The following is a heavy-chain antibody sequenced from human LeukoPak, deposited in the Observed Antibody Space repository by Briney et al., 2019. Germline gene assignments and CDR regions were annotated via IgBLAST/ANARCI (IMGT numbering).Heavy chain of an antibody. D-gene: IGHD6-19*01. CDR3: ARDVGTSGWYDY. CDR2: TYYRSKWYD. CDR1: GDSVSSINGA. J-gene: IGHJ4*02. Sequence: SQTLSLTCAISGDSVSSINGAWNWVRQSPSRGLEWLGRTYYRSKWYDDYAEFMKGRTTISPDTSKNQFSLHLYSVTPEDTAVYYCARDVGTSGWYDYWGQGTLVTVSS. V-gene: IGHV6-1*01.